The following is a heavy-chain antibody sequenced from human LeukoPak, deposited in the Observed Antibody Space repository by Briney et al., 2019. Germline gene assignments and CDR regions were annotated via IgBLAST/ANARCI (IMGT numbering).Heavy chain of an antibody. CDR3: ARLERGYSGYDSGMTFDY. CDR2: IYSGGST. D-gene: IGHD5-12*01. J-gene: IGHJ4*02. V-gene: IGHV3-53*01. CDR1: GFTVSSNY. Sequence: GGSLRLSCAASGFTVSSNYMSWVRQAPGKGLEWVSVIYSGGSTYYADSVKGRFTISRDNSKNTLYLQMNSLRAEDTAVYYCARLERGYSGYDSGMTFDYWGQGTLVTVSS.